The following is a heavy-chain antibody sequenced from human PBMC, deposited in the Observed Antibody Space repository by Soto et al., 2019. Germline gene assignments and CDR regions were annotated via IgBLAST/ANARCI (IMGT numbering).Heavy chain of an antibody. J-gene: IGHJ5*02. CDR3: VRDGTKTLRDWFDP. CDR1: GASISGFY. D-gene: IGHD1-1*01. Sequence: SEALSLTCTVSGASISGFYWGWIRKSAGKGLEWIGRIYATGTTDYNPSLKSRVMMSVDTSKKQFSLKLRSVTAADTAVYYCVRDGTKTLRDWFDPWGQGISVTVSS. CDR2: IYATGTT. V-gene: IGHV4-4*07.